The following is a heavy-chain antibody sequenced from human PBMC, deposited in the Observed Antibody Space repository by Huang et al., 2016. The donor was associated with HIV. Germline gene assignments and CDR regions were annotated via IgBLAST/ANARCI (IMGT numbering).Heavy chain of an antibody. CDR2: LYYSGST. Sequence: QVQLQESGPGLVKPSETLSLTCTVSGGSISSHYWSWIRQPPGKGLGWIGGLYYSGSTNQNPPLKSRVTISVDTSKNQFSLKLSSVTAADTAVYYCARADIPVAGYFDYWGQGTLVTVSS. CDR3: ARADIPVAGYFDY. J-gene: IGHJ4*02. CDR1: GGSISSHY. V-gene: IGHV4-59*11. D-gene: IGHD6-19*01.